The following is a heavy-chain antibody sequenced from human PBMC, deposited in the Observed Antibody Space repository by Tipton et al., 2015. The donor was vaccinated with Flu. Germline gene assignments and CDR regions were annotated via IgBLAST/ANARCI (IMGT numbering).Heavy chain of an antibody. CDR3: ARLTGYSLETYFDY. D-gene: IGHD1-14*01. J-gene: IGHJ4*02. Sequence: TLSLTCTVSGGSSSNYYWSWIRQPPGEGLEWIGFIHYSGSTHYNPSLRSRVAISLDTSKRQFSLKLKSVTAADTAVYYCARLTGYSLETYFDYWGQGTLVSVSS. V-gene: IGHV4-59*08. CDR2: IHYSGST. CDR1: GGSSSNYY.